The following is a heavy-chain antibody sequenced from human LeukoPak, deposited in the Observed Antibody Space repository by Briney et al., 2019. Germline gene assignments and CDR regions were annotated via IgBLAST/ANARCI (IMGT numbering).Heavy chain of an antibody. CDR2: ISGSGGST. J-gene: IGHJ4*02. Sequence: PGGSLRLSCAASGFTFSSYAMSWVRQAPGKGLEWVSAISGSGGSTYYADSVKGRFTISRDNSKNTPYLQMNSLRAEDTAVYYCAKDIRLLWFGELQGNFDYWGQGTLVTVSS. CDR1: GFTFSSYA. D-gene: IGHD3-10*01. CDR3: AKDIRLLWFGELQGNFDY. V-gene: IGHV3-23*01.